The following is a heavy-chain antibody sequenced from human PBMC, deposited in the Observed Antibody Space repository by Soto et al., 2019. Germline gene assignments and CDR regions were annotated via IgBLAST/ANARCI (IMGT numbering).Heavy chain of an antibody. D-gene: IGHD6-13*01. CDR3: ARVKGQQLAFDS. Sequence: QVQLVESGGGVVQPGRSLRLSCAASGFTFSSYGMHWVRQAPGKGLEWVAVIWYDGSNKYYADSVKGRFTISRNNSKNTLYLQMNSLRAEDTAVYYCARVKGQQLAFDSWGQGTLVTVSS. J-gene: IGHJ4*02. CDR2: IWYDGSNK. CDR1: GFTFSSYG. V-gene: IGHV3-33*01.